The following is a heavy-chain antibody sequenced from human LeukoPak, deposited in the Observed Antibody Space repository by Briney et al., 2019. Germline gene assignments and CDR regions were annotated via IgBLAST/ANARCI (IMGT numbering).Heavy chain of an antibody. V-gene: IGHV3-15*01. J-gene: IGHJ3*02. CDR1: GFTVSSNY. CDR2: IKNNADGGTT. D-gene: IGHD2-15*01. Sequence: GGSLRLSCAASGFTVSSNYMSWVRQAPGKGLEWVGRIKNNADGGTTDYAAPVKGRFTISRDDSKNTLYLQMDSLKIEDTAVYYCTTVGLEYSYIWGQGTMVTVSS. CDR3: TTVGLEYSYI.